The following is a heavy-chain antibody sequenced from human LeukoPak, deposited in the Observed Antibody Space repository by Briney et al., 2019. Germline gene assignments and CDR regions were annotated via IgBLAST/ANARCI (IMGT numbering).Heavy chain of an antibody. D-gene: IGHD5-12*01. CDR1: GFTFSDCY. CDR2: ISSSGSTI. V-gene: IGHV3-11*01. J-gene: IGHJ4*02. CDR3: ARWLPSEIRRGIDY. Sequence: PGGSLRLSCAASGFTFSDCYMSWIRQAPGKGLEWVSYISSSGSTIYYADSVKGRFTISRDNAKNSLYLQMNSLRAEDTAVYYCARWLPSEIRRGIDYWGQGTLVTVSS.